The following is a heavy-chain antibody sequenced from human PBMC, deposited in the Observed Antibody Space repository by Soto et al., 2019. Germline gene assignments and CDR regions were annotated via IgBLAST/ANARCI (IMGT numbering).Heavy chain of an antibody. V-gene: IGHV3-30-3*01. D-gene: IGHD2-8*01. Sequence: GGLLRLSCAASGFTFRSYAMHLVRQAPGKGLEWVAVISYDGTNKYYANSVKSRFTISRDNSNNTLYLQMNSLRAEDTAVYYCVACTNGPLASYWYFDLWGRGTLVTVSS. CDR2: ISYDGTNK. J-gene: IGHJ2*01. CDR1: GFTFRSYA. CDR3: VACTNGPLASYWYFDL.